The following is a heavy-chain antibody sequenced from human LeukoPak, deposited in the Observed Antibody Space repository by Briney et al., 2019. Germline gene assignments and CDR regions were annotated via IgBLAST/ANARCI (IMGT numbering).Heavy chain of an antibody. CDR2: TYYRSKWYN. V-gene: IGHV6-1*01. CDR3: ARGGSPYSSSWYPFDY. D-gene: IGHD6-13*01. CDR1: GDSVSSNSAA. Sequence: SQTLSLTCAISGDSVSSNSAAWNWIRQSPSRGLEWLGRTYYRSKWYNDYAVSVKSRITINPDTSKNQFSLQLNSVTPEDTAVYYCARGGSPYSSSWYPFDYWGQGTLVTVSS. J-gene: IGHJ4*02.